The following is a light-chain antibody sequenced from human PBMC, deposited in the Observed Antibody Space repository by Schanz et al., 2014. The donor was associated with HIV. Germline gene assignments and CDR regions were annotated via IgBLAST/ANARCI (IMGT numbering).Light chain of an antibody. CDR2: DVS. Sequence: QSALTQPASVSGSPGQSITISCTGTSSDVGSYNLVSWYQQHPGKAPKLMIYDVSSRPSGVSNRFSGSKSGNTASLTISGLQAEDEADYYCATWHSSLREVVFGGGTKLTVL. V-gene: IGLV2-14*02. J-gene: IGLJ2*01. CDR3: ATWHSSLREVV. CDR1: SSDVGSYNL.